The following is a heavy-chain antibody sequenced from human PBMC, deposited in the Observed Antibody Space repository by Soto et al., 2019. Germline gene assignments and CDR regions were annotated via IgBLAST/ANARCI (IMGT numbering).Heavy chain of an antibody. CDR1: GGSISSYY. V-gene: IGHV4-59*08. Sequence: QVQLQESGPGLVKPSETLSLTCTVSGGSISSYYWSWIRQPPGKGLEWIGYIYYSGSTNYNPSLKNRDNISVDTSKSQFSLKLTAVTAADTAVYYCARHRFLVDTVYWFDPWGQGTLVTVSS. D-gene: IGHD5-18*01. CDR3: ARHRFLVDTVYWFDP. J-gene: IGHJ5*02. CDR2: IYYSGST.